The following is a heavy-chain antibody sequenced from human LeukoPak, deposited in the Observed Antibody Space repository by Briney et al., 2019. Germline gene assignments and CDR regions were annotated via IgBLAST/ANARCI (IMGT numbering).Heavy chain of an antibody. D-gene: IGHD6-19*01. CDR1: GFTFSNYV. Sequence: GGSLRLSCAASGFTFSNYVMSWVRQAPGKGLEWGSGISGSGDTPNHADSVKGRFTISRDNSKNTLYLQMNSLRAEDTAVYYCAKVYSSGWYWVDFWGQGTLVTVSS. CDR2: ISGSGDTP. V-gene: IGHV3-23*01. CDR3: AKVYSSGWYWVDF. J-gene: IGHJ4*02.